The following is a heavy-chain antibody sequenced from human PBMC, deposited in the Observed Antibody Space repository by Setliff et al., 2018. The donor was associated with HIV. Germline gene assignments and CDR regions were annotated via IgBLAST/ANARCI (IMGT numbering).Heavy chain of an antibody. CDR1: GFTFSSYP. D-gene: IGHD1-26*01. Sequence: GSLRLSCAASGFTFSSYPMSWVRQSPGKGPEWVSAISDGGGSTYYAVSVKGRFTISTDNSKNTLYLQMNSLRAEDTAVYYCAKPLTQWGVSPYHYAVDVWGQGTTVTVSS. J-gene: IGHJ6*02. V-gene: IGHV3-23*01. CDR3: AKPLTQWGVSPYHYAVDV. CDR2: ISDGGGST.